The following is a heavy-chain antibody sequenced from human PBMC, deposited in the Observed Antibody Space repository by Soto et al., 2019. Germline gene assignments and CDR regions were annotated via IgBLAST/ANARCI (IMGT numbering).Heavy chain of an antibody. Sequence: GGPLSLSSVASVFTFSRYDMHWVRHATAEGLEWVSALDMAGDTYYPGSVKGRFTISRENAKNSLYLQMSSLRPEATAVYYCVKDHGTAMIRGGLDPWGQGALVTVPS. CDR3: VKDHGTAMIRGGLDP. J-gene: IGHJ5*02. CDR1: VFTFSRYD. CDR2: LDMAGDT. V-gene: IGHV3-13*04. D-gene: IGHD3-10*01.